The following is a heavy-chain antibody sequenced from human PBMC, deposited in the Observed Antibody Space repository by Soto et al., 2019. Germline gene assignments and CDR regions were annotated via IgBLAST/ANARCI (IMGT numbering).Heavy chain of an antibody. CDR3: ARTQKAVAATTRYYYYYYGMDV. V-gene: IGHV3-33*01. J-gene: IGHJ6*02. CDR2: IWYDGSNK. Sequence: GSLRLSCAASGFTFSSYGMHWVRQAPGKGLEWVAVIWYDGSNKYYADSVKGRFTISRDNSKNTLYLQMNSLRAEDTAVYYCARTQKAVAATTRYYYYYYGMDVSGQGTTVTVSS. CDR1: GFTFSSYG. D-gene: IGHD6-19*01.